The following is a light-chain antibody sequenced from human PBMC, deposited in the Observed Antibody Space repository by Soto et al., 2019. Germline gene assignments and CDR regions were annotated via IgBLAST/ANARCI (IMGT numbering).Light chain of an antibody. J-gene: IGLJ1*01. Sequence: QSVVTQPPSLSEAPRQRVTISCSGSSSNIGNNAVNWYQQLPGKAPKLLIYYDDLLPSGVSDRFSGSKSGTSASLAISGLQSEYEADYYCAAWDDSLNGFYVFGTGTKVTVL. CDR3: AAWDDSLNGFYV. V-gene: IGLV1-36*01. CDR1: SSNIGNNA. CDR2: YDD.